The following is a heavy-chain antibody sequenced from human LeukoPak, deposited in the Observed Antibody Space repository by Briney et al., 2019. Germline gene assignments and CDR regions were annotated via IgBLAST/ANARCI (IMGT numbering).Heavy chain of an antibody. V-gene: IGHV4-39*01. CDR3: ARGEDGSGSYGYDY. J-gene: IGHJ4*02. D-gene: IGHD3-10*01. CDR2: IYYSGST. CDR1: GGSISSSSYY. Sequence: PSETLSLTCTVSGGSISSSSYYWGWIRQPPGKGLEWIGSIYYSGSTYYNPSLKSRVTISVDTSKNQFSLKLSSVTAADTAVYYCARGEDGSGSYGYDYWGQGTLVTVSS.